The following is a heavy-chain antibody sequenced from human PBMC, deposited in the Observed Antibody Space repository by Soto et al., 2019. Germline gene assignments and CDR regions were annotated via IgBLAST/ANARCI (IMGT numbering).Heavy chain of an antibody. CDR2: IYYNGGT. Sequence: SETLSLTCTVSGGSISSFYWSWIRQPPGKGLEWIGYIYYNGGTNYNPSLKSRVTISVDTSKNQFSLKLSSVTAADTAVYYCAKANNGLLWFGESLDFDYWGQGTLVTVSS. CDR1: GGSISSFY. CDR3: AKANNGLLWFGESLDFDY. J-gene: IGHJ4*02. D-gene: IGHD3-10*01. V-gene: IGHV4-59*08.